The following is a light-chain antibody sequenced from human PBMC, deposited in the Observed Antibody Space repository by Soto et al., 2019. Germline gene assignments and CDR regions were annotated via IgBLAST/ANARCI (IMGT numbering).Light chain of an antibody. Sequence: QSALTQPASVSGSPGQSITISCTGTSSDVVGYNYVSWYQQHPGKAPKLMISDVSNRPSGVSNRFSGSKSGNTASLTISGLQAEYEADYYCSSYTCSSTHVVFGGGTKLTVL. CDR1: SSDVVGYNY. CDR2: DVS. V-gene: IGLV2-14*01. CDR3: SSYTCSSTHVV. J-gene: IGLJ2*01.